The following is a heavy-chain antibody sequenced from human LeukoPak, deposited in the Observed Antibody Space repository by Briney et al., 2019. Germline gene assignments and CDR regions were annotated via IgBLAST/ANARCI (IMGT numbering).Heavy chain of an antibody. Sequence: ASVKVSCKASGYMFIAYYMHWVRQAPGQGLEWMGWINPDSGGTTYAQQFQGRVTMTRDTSNNTVYLELSSLRSDDTAVYYCARDVNLQSHFFVYWGQGTLVTVSS. CDR1: GYMFIAYY. CDR2: INPDSGGT. CDR3: ARDVNLQSHFFVY. V-gene: IGHV1-2*02. J-gene: IGHJ4*02. D-gene: IGHD4-11*01.